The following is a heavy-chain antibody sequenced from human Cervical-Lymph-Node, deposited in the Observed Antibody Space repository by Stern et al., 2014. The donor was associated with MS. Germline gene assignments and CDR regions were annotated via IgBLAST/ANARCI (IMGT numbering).Heavy chain of an antibody. Sequence: QVQLQESGPGLVKPSETLSLTCTVSDGSISNYYWRWIRQAPGKGLEWIGYIYYSGSTNNNPALKSRVTISVDASKTQFSLRLSSVTAADTALYYCARDLHVGFCSGASCPRAFDIWGQGTMVTVSS. D-gene: IGHD2-15*01. CDR1: DGSISNYY. CDR3: ARDLHVGFCSGASCPRAFDI. V-gene: IGHV4-59*01. J-gene: IGHJ3*02. CDR2: IYYSGST.